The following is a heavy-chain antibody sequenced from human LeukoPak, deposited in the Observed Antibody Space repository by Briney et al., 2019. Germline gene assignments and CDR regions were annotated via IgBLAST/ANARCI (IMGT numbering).Heavy chain of an antibody. Sequence: GGSLRLSCATSGFTFGRYGMHWVRQSPGEGVVWVSHINHDGTNRNYADSVKGRLTISRDIAPLYLQMNSLGAEDTAVYYCARDVFSLGDSWGQGTLVTVS. J-gene: IGHJ4*02. CDR1: GFTFGRYG. CDR2: INHDGTNR. V-gene: IGHV3-74*01. CDR3: ARDVFSLGDS. D-gene: IGHD2/OR15-2a*01.